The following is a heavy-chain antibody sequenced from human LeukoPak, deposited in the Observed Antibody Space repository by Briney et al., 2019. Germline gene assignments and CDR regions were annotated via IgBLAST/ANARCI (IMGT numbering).Heavy chain of an antibody. J-gene: IGHJ4*02. CDR1: GYTFTGYY. V-gene: IGHV1-2*02. CDR2: INPNSGGT. Sequence: ASVKVSCKASGYTFTGYYMHWVRQAPGQGLEWMGWINPNSGGTNYAQKFQGRVTMTRDTSISTAYMELSRLRSDDTAVYYCARDVESRDGYNSNFDHWGQGTLVTVSS. CDR3: ARDVESRDGYNSNFDH. D-gene: IGHD5-24*01.